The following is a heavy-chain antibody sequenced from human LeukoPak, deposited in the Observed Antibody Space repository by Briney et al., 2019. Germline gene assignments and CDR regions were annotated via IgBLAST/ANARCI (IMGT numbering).Heavy chain of an antibody. CDR3: ATQANFYASSGYLPR. J-gene: IGHJ1*01. CDR1: GDSITSGGYY. V-gene: IGHV4-31*03. Sequence: PSETLSLTCTVSGDSITSGGYYWSWIRQHPGKGLEWIGYIHYSGITYYNPSLRSRLTISLDTSERQFSLKLSSVTAADTAMYYCATQANFYASSGYLPRWGQGTLVTVSS. CDR2: IHYSGIT. D-gene: IGHD3-22*01.